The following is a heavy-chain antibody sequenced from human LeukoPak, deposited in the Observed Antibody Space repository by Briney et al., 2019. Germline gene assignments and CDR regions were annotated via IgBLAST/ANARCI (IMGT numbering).Heavy chain of an antibody. CDR3: AKDRSGNSYGHFDY. CDR2: ISWGGGST. D-gene: IGHD3-10*01. CDR1: GFTFSGYA. J-gene: IGHJ4*02. Sequence: GGSLRLSCVASGFTFSGYAMSWVRQAPGKGLEWVSLISWGGGSTYYADSVKGRFTISGDNSKNSLYLHMNSLRAEDTALYYCAKDRSGNSYGHFDYWGQGTLVTVSS. V-gene: IGHV3-43D*04.